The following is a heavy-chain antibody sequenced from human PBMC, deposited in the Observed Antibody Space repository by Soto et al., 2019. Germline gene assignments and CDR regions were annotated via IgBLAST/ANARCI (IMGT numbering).Heavy chain of an antibody. J-gene: IGHJ4*02. Sequence: QVQLVESGGGVVQPGTSLRLSCAASGFRFKSFVMHWVRQAPGKGLEWVAFTSYDGNNKDYGDSVKGRFTVSRDNSQNKLHLQMDFLRPEDTALYYCARWGTTGGFDLWGPGTLVSVSS. CDR3: ARWGTTGGFDL. D-gene: IGHD3-16*01. CDR2: TSYDGNNK. V-gene: IGHV3-30*19. CDR1: GFRFKSFV.